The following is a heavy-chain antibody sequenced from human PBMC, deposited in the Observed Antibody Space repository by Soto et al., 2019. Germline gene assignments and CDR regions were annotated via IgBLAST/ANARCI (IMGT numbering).Heavy chain of an antibody. CDR2: IKTKTDGGTT. CDR3: TTGVTSRGMDV. CDR1: GFTFSNAW. J-gene: IGHJ6*02. V-gene: IGHV3-15*01. Sequence: PGESLKISCAASGFTFSNAWMSWVRQAPGKGLEWVGRIKTKTDGGTTDYAAPVKGRFTISRDDSKNTLYLQMNSLKTEDTAVYYCTTGVTSRGMDVWGQGTTVTVSS. D-gene: IGHD2-21*02.